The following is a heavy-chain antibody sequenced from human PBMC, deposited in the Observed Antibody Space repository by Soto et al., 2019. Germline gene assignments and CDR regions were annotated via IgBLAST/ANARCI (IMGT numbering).Heavy chain of an antibody. J-gene: IGHJ6*02. Sequence: PGESLKISCKGSGYSFTSYWIGWVRQMPGKGLEWMGIIYPGDSDTRYSPSFQGQVTISADKSISTAYLQWSILKASDTAMYYCARHGAYYDFWSGRPGGMDVWGQGTTVTVSS. V-gene: IGHV5-51*01. CDR2: IYPGDSDT. CDR3: ARHGAYYDFWSGRPGGMDV. CDR1: GYSFTSYW. D-gene: IGHD3-3*01.